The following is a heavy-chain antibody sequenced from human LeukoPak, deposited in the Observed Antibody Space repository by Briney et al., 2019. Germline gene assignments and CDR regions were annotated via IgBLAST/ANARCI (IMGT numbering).Heavy chain of an antibody. CDR2: ISGSGGST. CDR3: ARDHELATHYYYYGMDV. CDR1: GFTFSSYA. J-gene: IGHJ6*02. V-gene: IGHV3-23*01. Sequence: SGGSLRLSCAASGFTFSSYAMSWVRQAPGKGLEWVSAISGSGGSTYYADSVKGRFTISRDNSKNTLYLQMNSLRAEDTAVYYCARDHELATHYYYYGMDVWGQGTTVTVSS. D-gene: IGHD1-26*01.